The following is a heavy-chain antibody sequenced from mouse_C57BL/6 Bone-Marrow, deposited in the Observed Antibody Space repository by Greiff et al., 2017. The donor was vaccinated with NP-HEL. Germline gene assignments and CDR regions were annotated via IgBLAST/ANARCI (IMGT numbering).Heavy chain of an antibody. CDR1: GYTFTSYW. CDR3: ARSSSGYPYYAMDY. J-gene: IGHJ4*01. Sequence: VQGVESGAELAKPGASVKLSCKASGYTFTSYWMHWVKQRPGQGLEWIGYINPSSGYTKYNQKFKDKATLTADKSSSTAYMQLSSLTYEDSAVYYCARSSSGYPYYAMDYWGQGTSVTVSS. D-gene: IGHD3-2*02. CDR2: INPSSGYT. V-gene: IGHV1-7*01.